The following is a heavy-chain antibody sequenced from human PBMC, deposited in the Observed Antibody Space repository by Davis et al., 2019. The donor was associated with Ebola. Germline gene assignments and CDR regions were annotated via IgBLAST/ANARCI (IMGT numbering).Heavy chain of an antibody. CDR1: GGSISSGGYS. CDR2: IYYSGST. V-gene: IGHV4-61*08. J-gene: IGHJ6*04. Sequence: PSETLSLTCAVSGGSISSGGYSWSWIRQPPGKGLEWIGYIYYSGSTNYNPSLKSRVTISVDTSKNQFSLKLSSVTAADTAVYYCARRGNPWDVWGKGTTVTVSS. D-gene: IGHD1-14*01. CDR3: ARRGNPWDV.